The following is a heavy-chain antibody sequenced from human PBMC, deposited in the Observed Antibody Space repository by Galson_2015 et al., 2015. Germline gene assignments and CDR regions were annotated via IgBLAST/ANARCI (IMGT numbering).Heavy chain of an antibody. Sequence: SVKVSCKASGYIFTSNYMHWVRQAPGQGLEWMGIINPSGGSPAYAQKFQGRVTMTSDTSTSTVYMELSSLTSEDTAVYYCTRGGNRNWFDPWGQGTLFTVSS. J-gene: IGHJ5*02. D-gene: IGHD1-14*01. V-gene: IGHV1-46*01. CDR3: TRGGNRNWFDP. CDR1: GYIFTSNY. CDR2: INPSGGSP.